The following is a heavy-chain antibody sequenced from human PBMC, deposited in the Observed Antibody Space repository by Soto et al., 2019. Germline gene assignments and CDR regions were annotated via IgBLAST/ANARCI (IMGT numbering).Heavy chain of an antibody. CDR1: GGTFSSYA. CDR3: ARDLGSFGGSSSVGWFDP. J-gene: IGHJ5*02. D-gene: IGHD6-6*01. CDR2: IIPIFGTA. Sequence: ASVKVSCKASGGTFSSYAISWVRQAPGQGLEWMGGIIPIFGTANYAQKFQGRVTITADESTSTAYMELSSLRSEDTAVYYCARDLGSFGGSSSVGWFDPWGQGTLVTVSS. V-gene: IGHV1-69*13.